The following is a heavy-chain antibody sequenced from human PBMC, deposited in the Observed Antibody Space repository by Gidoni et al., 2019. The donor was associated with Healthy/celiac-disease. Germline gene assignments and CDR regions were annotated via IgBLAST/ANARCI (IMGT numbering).Heavy chain of an antibody. CDR1: GFTFSSYA. D-gene: IGHD5-18*01. V-gene: IGHV3-23*01. J-gene: IGHJ4*02. Sequence: EVQLLESGGGLVQPGGSLRLSCAASGFTFSSYAMSWVRQAPGKGLGWVSAFSGSGGSTYYADSVKGRFTISRDNSKNTLYLQMNSLRAEDTAVYYCANRGYSYGLYYFDYWGQGTLVTVSS. CDR3: ANRGYSYGLYYFDY. CDR2: FSGSGGST.